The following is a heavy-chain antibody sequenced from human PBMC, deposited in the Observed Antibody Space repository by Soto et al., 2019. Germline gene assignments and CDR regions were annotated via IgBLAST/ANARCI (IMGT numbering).Heavy chain of an antibody. CDR3: AHSIVVVPAATRRQSGAFDI. CDR1: GFSLSTSGVG. V-gene: IGHV2-5*02. CDR2: IYWDDDK. D-gene: IGHD2-2*01. J-gene: IGHJ3*02. Sequence: QITLKESGPTLVKPTQTLTLTCTFSGFSLSTSGVGVGWIRQPPGKALEWLALIYWDDDKRYSPSLKSRLTITKDTSETQPVHXMTNMDPVDTATYYCAHSIVVVPAATRRQSGAFDIWGQGTMVTVSS.